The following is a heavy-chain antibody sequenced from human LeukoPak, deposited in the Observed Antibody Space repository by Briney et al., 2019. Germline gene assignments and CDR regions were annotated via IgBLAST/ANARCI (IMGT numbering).Heavy chain of an antibody. V-gene: IGHV3-23*01. CDR1: GFTFSSYA. CDR3: AKSPPRYCSSTSCYDY. Sequence: GGSLRLSCAASGFTFSSYAMSWVRQAPGKGLEWVSAISGSGGSTYYADSVKGRFTISRDNSKNTLYLQMNSLRAEDTAVYYCAKSPPRYCSSTSCYDYWGQGTLVTVSS. D-gene: IGHD2-2*01. CDR2: ISGSGGST. J-gene: IGHJ4*02.